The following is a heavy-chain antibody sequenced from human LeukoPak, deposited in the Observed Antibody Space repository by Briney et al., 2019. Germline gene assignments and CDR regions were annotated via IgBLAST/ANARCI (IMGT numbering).Heavy chain of an antibody. CDR3: ARAGTGGQYYYMDV. Sequence: ASVKVSCKASGYTFTGYYMHWVRQAPGQGLEWMGWINPNSGGTNYAQRFQGRVTMTRDTSISTAYMELSRLRSDDTAVYYCARAGTGGQYYYMDVWGKGTTVTVSS. CDR2: INPNSGGT. V-gene: IGHV1-2*02. CDR1: GYTFTGYY. J-gene: IGHJ6*03. D-gene: IGHD2-15*01.